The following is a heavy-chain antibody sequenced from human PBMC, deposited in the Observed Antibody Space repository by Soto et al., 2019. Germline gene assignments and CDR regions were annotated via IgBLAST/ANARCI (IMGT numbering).Heavy chain of an antibody. D-gene: IGHD6-19*01. CDR1: GGTFSRYA. Sequence: GASVKVSWKASGGTFSRYAISWGRQAPGQGLEWMGGVIPIFGTANYAQKFQGRVTITADESTSTAYMELSSLRSEDTAVYYCARGLGSSGRFVWFDPWGQGTLVTVSS. V-gene: IGHV1-69*13. J-gene: IGHJ5*02. CDR2: VIPIFGTA. CDR3: ARGLGSSGRFVWFDP.